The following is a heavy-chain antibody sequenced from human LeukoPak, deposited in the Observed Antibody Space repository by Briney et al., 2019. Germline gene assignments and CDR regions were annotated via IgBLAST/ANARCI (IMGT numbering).Heavy chain of an antibody. Sequence: SETLSLTCTVSGGSISSYYWSWIRQPPGKGLEWIGYIYYSGSTNYNPSLKSRVTISVDTSKNQFSLKLSSVTAADTAVYYCARDRPHYGDYGHSRAFDIWGQGTMVTVSS. D-gene: IGHD4-17*01. V-gene: IGHV4-59*01. CDR1: GGSISSYY. CDR3: ARDRPHYGDYGHSRAFDI. J-gene: IGHJ3*02. CDR2: IYYSGST.